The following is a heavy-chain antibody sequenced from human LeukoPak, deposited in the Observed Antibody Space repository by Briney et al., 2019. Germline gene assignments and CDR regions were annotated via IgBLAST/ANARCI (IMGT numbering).Heavy chain of an antibody. J-gene: IGHJ6*02. Sequence: SVKVPCKASGGTFSSYAISWVRQAPGQGLEWMGGIIPIFGTANYAQKFQGRVTITADESTSTAYMELSSLRSEDTAVYYCARPRYGSSWFPYYYYGMDVWGQGTTVTVFS. D-gene: IGHD6-13*01. CDR2: IIPIFGTA. CDR1: GGTFSSYA. CDR3: ARPRYGSSWFPYYYYGMDV. V-gene: IGHV1-69*01.